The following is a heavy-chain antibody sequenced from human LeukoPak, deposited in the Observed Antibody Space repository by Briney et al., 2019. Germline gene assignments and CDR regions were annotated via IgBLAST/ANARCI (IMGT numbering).Heavy chain of an antibody. V-gene: IGHV1-69*04. CDR1: GGTFSSYA. CDR2: IIPILGIA. D-gene: IGHD2-21*02. CDR3: ARANQYCGGDCYSFDC. Sequence: SVKVSCKASGGTFSSYAISWVRQAPGQGLERMGRIIPILGIANYAQKFQGRVTITADKSTSTAYMELSSLRSEDTAVYYCARANQYCGGDCYSFDCWGQGTLVTVSS. J-gene: IGHJ4*02.